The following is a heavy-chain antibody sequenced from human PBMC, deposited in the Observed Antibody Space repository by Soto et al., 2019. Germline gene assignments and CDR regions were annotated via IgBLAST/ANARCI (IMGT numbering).Heavy chain of an antibody. D-gene: IGHD3-3*01. V-gene: IGHV3-23*01. CDR1: GFTFSSYA. CDR3: TRAYDFWSGYPFLVMDV. Sequence: GGSLRLSCAASGFTFSSYAMSWFRQGPGKGLEWVSAISGSGGSTYYADSVKGRFTISRDNSKNTLYLQMNSLKTEDTAVYYCTRAYDFWSGYPFLVMDVWGKGTTVTVPS. J-gene: IGHJ6*04. CDR2: ISGSGGST.